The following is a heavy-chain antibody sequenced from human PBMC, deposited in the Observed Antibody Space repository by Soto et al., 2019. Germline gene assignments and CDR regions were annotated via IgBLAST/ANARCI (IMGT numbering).Heavy chain of an antibody. CDR1: GGSISTSTFY. V-gene: IGHV4-39*01. D-gene: IGHD2-2*03. J-gene: IGHJ4*01. Sequence: SETLSLTCTVAGGSISTSTFYWGWMRQPPGKGLEWIASFYYSGNTYYNPSLKSRATISVDTSKNQFSLKLSSVTAADTAVYYCARSHALDIDAYYWGQGTLVTVSS. CDR2: FYYSGNT. CDR3: ARSHALDIDAYY.